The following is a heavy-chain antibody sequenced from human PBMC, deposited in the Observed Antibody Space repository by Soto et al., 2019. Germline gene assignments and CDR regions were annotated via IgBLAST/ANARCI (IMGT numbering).Heavy chain of an antibody. CDR3: ARDRGIYYYDSSGYPYYFDY. V-gene: IGHV1-18*01. CDR1: GYTFTSYG. D-gene: IGHD3-22*01. Sequence: QVQLVQSGAEVKKPGASVKVSCKASGYTFTSYGISWVRQAPGQGLEWMGWISAYNGNTNYAKKVQGRVTMTTDTSTSTAYMELRSLRSDDTAVYYCARDRGIYYYDSSGYPYYFDYWGQGTLVTVSS. CDR2: ISAYNGNT. J-gene: IGHJ4*02.